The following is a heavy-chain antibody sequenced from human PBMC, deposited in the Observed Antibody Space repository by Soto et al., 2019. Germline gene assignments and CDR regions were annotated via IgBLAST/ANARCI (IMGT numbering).Heavy chain of an antibody. J-gene: IGHJ4*02. Sequence: QVQLVQSGAEVKKPGASVKVSCKASGYTFTSYGISWVRQAPGQGLEGMGWISAYNGNTNSAQKLQGRVTMTTDTSTSTAYMELRSLRSDDTVGYYCAGDVDPNSGSNTPDFDYWGQGTLVTVSS. CDR3: AGDVDPNSGSNTPDFDY. CDR2: ISAYNGNT. V-gene: IGHV1-18*01. CDR1: GYTFTSYG. D-gene: IGHD1-26*01.